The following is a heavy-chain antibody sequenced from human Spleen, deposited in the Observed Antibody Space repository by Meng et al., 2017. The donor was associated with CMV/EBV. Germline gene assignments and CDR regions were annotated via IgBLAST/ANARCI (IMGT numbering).Heavy chain of an antibody. Sequence: LSLTCAASGFIFSDYYMNWIRQAPGKGLEWVSYISSSGSTIYYADSVRGRFTISRDNTKNSLYLQMNSLRAEDTAVYFCSRNRDYGDYHAFDIWGQGTMVTVSS. CDR3: SRNRDYGDYHAFDI. CDR1: GFIFSDYY. CDR2: ISSSGSTI. D-gene: IGHD4-17*01. V-gene: IGHV3-11*01. J-gene: IGHJ3*02.